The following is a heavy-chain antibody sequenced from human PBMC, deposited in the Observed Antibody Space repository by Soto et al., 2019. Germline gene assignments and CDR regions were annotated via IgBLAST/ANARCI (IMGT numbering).Heavy chain of an antibody. CDR1: GLSISPHF. J-gene: IGHJ3*01. Sequence: LSVTLSVCGLSISPHFSTWIRQAPGKGPELVGYIYHTVNTNYNPALKSRVTISMDTSENQLYLQMSSVTAADTAVYYWARLQYMVVTAWDCWGQGTMGIVSS. V-gene: IGHV4-59*11. CDR3: ARLQYMVVTAWDC. D-gene: IGHD2-15*01. CDR2: IYHTVNT.